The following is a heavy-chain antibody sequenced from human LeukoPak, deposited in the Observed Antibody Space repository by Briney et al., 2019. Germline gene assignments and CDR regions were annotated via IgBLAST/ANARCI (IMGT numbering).Heavy chain of an antibody. CDR2: ISGSGGST. CDR1: GFTFSNYA. CDR3: AKERGGSITVNLGDYFDY. V-gene: IGHV3-23*01. Sequence: QPGGSLRLSCAASGFTFSNYAMSWVRQAPGKGLEWVSAISGSGGSTYYADSVKGRFTISRDNSKNTLYLQMNSLRAEDTAVYYCAKERGGSITVNLGDYFDYWGQGTLVTVSS. J-gene: IGHJ4*02. D-gene: IGHD3-22*01.